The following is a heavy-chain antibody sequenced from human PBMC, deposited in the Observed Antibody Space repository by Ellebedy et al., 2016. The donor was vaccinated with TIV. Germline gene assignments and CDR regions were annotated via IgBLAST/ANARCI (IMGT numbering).Heavy chain of an antibody. J-gene: IGHJ4*02. CDR2: ISSSSSYT. V-gene: IGHV3-11*06. CDR3: ARGRRYDSSGYYYNY. D-gene: IGHD3-22*01. CDR1: GFTFSDYY. Sequence: GESLKISCAASGFTFSDYYMSWLRQAPGRGLEWVSYISSSSSYTNYADSVKGRFTISRDNAKNSLYLQMNSLRAEDTAVYYCARGRRYDSSGYYYNYWGQGTLVTVSS.